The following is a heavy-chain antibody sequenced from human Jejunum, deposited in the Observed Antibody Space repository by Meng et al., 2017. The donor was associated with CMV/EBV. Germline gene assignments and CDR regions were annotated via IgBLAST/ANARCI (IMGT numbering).Heavy chain of an antibody. Sequence: VKISCKASGYTFTSYPMHWVRQAPGQSLEWMGWINTDNGDTGFSQHLQGRVTISTDTSATTAYMELSSLRLDDTAIYYCATNAFDYWGQGTLVTVSS. CDR3: ATNAFDY. V-gene: IGHV1-3*04. J-gene: IGHJ4*02. D-gene: IGHD2-8*01. CDR2: INTDNGDT. CDR1: GYTFTSYP.